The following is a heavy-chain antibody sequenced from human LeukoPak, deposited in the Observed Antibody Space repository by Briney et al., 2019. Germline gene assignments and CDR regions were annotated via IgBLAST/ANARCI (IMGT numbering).Heavy chain of an antibody. V-gene: IGHV4-38-2*02. CDR1: GYSISSGYY. D-gene: IGHD2-2*01. J-gene: IGHJ4*02. CDR2: IYHSGST. Sequence: SETLSLTCTVSGYSISSGYYWGWIRQPPGKGLEWIGSIYHSGSTYYNPSLKSRVTMSVDTSKNQFSLKLSSVTAADTAVYYCARDGPPGVVVPAAYYWGQGTLVTVSS. CDR3: ARDGPPGVVVPAAYY.